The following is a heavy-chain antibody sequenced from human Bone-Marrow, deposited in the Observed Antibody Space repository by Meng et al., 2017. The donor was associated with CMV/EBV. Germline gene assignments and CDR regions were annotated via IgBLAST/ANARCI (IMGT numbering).Heavy chain of an antibody. CDR1: GFTLSSYA. Sequence: GESLKISCAASGFTLSSYAMIWVRQTPGKGLEWLSFITSSSTLIYQADSVKGRFTISRDNSKNTLYLQMNSLRAEDTAVYYCARASGMDVWGQGTRSPSP. V-gene: IGHV3-21*01. CDR3: ARASGMDV. CDR2: ITSSSTLI. J-gene: IGHJ6*02.